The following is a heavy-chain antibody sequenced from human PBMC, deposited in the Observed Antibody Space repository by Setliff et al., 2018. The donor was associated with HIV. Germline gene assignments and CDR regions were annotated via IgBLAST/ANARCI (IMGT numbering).Heavy chain of an antibody. CDR3: ARTVPHSAAQDAFDI. D-gene: IGHD4-4*01. V-gene: IGHV4-61*09. CDR2: IHTSGSS. CDR1: GGSISSGSYY. Sequence: SETLSLTCTVSGGSISSGSYYWSWLRQPAGKGLEWIGHIHTSGSSSYNPSLKSRVIISLDTSKNQISLKLNSVTAADTAVYYCARTVPHSAAQDAFDIWGQGTVVTVSS. J-gene: IGHJ3*02.